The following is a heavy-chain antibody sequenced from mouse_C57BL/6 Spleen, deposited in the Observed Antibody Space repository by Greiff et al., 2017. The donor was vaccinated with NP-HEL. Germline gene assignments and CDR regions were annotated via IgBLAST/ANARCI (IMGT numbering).Heavy chain of an antibody. Sequence: QVQLQQSGAELVRPGASVTLSCKASGYTFTDYEMHWVKQTPVHGLEWIGAIDPETGGTAYNQKFKGKAILTADKSSSTAYMELRSLTSEDSAVYYCTRWDYSNVDWGQGTTLTVSS. V-gene: IGHV1-15*01. CDR2: IDPETGGT. D-gene: IGHD2-5*01. J-gene: IGHJ2*01. CDR3: TRWDYSNVD. CDR1: GYTFTDYE.